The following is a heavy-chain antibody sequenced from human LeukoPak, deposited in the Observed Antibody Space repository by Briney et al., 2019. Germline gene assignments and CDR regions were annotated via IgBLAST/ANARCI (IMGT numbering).Heavy chain of an antibody. CDR3: ARFVVVTAIPGAFDI. J-gene: IGHJ3*02. CDR2: IYYSGST. Sequence: SETLSLTCTVSGGSISSYYWSWIRQPPGKGLEGIGYIYYSGSTNYNPSLKSRVTISVDTSKNQFSLKLSSVTAADTAVYYCARFVVVTAIPGAFDIWGQGTMVTVSS. D-gene: IGHD2-21*02. V-gene: IGHV4-59*08. CDR1: GGSISSYY.